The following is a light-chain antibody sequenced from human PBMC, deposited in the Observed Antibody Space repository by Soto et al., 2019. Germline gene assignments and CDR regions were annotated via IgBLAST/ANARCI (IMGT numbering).Light chain of an antibody. CDR1: QGISSW. V-gene: IGKV1D-12*01. CDR2: VAS. Sequence: DIQMTQSPSSVSASVGDRVTITCRASQGISSWLNWYQQKPGKAPKLLISVASTLQSGVPLRFSGSGSGTDFTLTISSLQPEEFATYYGQQANSCPLTFGQGTRLETK. CDR3: QQANSCPLT. J-gene: IGKJ5*01.